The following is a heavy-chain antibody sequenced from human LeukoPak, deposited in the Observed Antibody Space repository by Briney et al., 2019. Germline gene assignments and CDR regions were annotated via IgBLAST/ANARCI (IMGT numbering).Heavy chain of an antibody. J-gene: IGHJ4*02. CDR3: AKQSAGSAAWYSLHYDF. D-gene: IGHD6-13*01. V-gene: IGHV3-23*01. CDR2: VDGGGGGT. CDR1: GFTFSSYA. Sequence: GGSLRLSCAASGFTFSSYAMTWVRQAPGRGLEWVSSVDGGGGGTYYADSVKGRFTISRDNSKDTLYLQMNGLRAEDTAVYFCAKQSAGSAAWYSLHYDFWGQGTLVTVSS.